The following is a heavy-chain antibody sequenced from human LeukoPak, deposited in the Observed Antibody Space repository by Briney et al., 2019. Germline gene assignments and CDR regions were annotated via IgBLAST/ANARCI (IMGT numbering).Heavy chain of an antibody. CDR3: ARVTNIVATSDYFDY. J-gene: IGHJ4*02. CDR2: IYYSGST. D-gene: IGHD5-12*01. V-gene: IGHV4-30-4*01. CDR1: GGSISSGDYY. Sequence: SETLSLTCTVSGGSISSGDYYWSWIRQPPGKGLEWIGYIYYSGSTYYNPSLKSRVTISVDTSKNQFSLKLSSVTAADTAVYYCARVTNIVATSDYFDYWGQGTLVTVSS.